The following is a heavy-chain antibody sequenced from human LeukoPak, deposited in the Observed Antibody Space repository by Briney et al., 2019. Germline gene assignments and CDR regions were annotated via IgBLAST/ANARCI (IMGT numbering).Heavy chain of an antibody. CDR3: ARDGGPTTVTTPGY. J-gene: IGHJ4*02. V-gene: IGHV1-2*02. D-gene: IGHD4-17*01. CDR2: INPKSGGT. Sequence: GASVKLSCKASGSTFTGYYMYWMWLGHGQGLERMGWINPKSGGTNYAQKFQGRVTMTRDTSISTAYMELSRLRSDDTAVYYCARDGGPTTVTTPGYWGQGTLVTVSS. CDR1: GSTFTGYY.